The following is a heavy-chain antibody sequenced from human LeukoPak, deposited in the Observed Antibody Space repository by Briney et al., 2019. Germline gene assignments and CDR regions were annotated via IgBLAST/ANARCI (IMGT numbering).Heavy chain of an antibody. Sequence: PGGSLRLSCAASGFTFSSYSMNWVRQAPGKGLEWVSYISSSSSTIYYADSVKGRFTISRDNAKNSLYLQMNSLRAEDTAVYYCARLGAGGNITMIVVVAFDIWGQGTMVTVSS. CDR2: ISSSSSTI. CDR3: ARLGAGGNITMIVVVAFDI. J-gene: IGHJ3*02. D-gene: IGHD3-22*01. V-gene: IGHV3-48*04. CDR1: GFTFSSYS.